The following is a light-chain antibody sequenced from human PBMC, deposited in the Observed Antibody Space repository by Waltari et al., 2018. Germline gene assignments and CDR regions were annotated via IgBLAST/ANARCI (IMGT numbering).Light chain of an antibody. V-gene: IGLV3-21*04. Sequence: SYVLAQPPSVSGATGKTARITCGGKNIETKSVHWYQQMPGHAPVLVSYQDSYRASWIPGRVSGSNSGSTATLTISRVEARDEADYYCQVWDSKSGHVIFGGGTKLTVL. CDR3: QVWDSKSGHVI. J-gene: IGLJ2*01. CDR1: NIETKS. CDR2: QDS.